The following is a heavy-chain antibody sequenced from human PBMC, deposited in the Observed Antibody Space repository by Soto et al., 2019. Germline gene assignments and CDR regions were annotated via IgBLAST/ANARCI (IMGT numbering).Heavy chain of an antibody. J-gene: IGHJ6*03. CDR3: ARHTQTYDFWSGYYTGSSVFGYYYYYMDV. CDR2: IYYSGST. V-gene: IGHV4-39*01. CDR1: GGSISSSSYY. D-gene: IGHD3-3*01. Sequence: QLQLQESGPGLVKPSETLSLTCTVSGGSISSSSYYWGWIRQPPGKGLEWIGSIYYSGSTYYNPSLKSRVTISVDPSKNQFSLKLSSLTAADTAVYYCARHTQTYDFWSGYYTGSSVFGYYYYYMDVWGKGTTVTVSS.